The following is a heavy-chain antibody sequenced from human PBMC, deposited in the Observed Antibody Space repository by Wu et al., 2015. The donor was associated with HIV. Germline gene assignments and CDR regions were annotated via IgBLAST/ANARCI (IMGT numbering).Heavy chain of an antibody. J-gene: IGHJ3*02. CDR3: ARGPFDSSGYWGDAFDI. V-gene: IGHV1-69*05. Sequence: QVQLVQSGAEVKKPGSSVKVSCKASGGTFSSYAISWVRQAPGQGLEWMGGIIPIFGTANYAQKFQGRVTITTDESTSTAYMELSSLRSEDTAVYYCARGPFDSSGYWGDAFDIWGQGDNGHRLF. CDR2: IIPIFGTA. CDR1: GGTFSSYA. D-gene: IGHD3-22*01.